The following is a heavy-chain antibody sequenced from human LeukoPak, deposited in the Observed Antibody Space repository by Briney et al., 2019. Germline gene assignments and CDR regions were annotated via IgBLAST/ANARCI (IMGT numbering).Heavy chain of an antibody. CDR2: ISSSGSTI. J-gene: IGHJ6*04. CDR1: GFTFSTYG. Sequence: GGPLRPSCAASGFTFSTYGMHWVRQAPGKGLEWVSYISSSGSTIYYADSVKGRFTISRDNAKNSLYLQMNSLRAEDTAVYYCAELGITMIGGVWGKGTTVTISS. V-gene: IGHV3-48*04. CDR3: AELGITMIGGV. D-gene: IGHD3-10*02.